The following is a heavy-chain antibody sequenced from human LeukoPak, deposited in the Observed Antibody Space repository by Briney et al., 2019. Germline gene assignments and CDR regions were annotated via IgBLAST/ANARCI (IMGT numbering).Heavy chain of an antibody. CDR2: FYSGGSR. Sequence: GGSLRLSCAASGFTVSSNYMSWVRQAPGKGLEWVSVFYSGGSRYYADSVKGRLTISRDNSKNTLYLQMNSLRAEDTAVYYCARGSATYYDSSGYYYVGAYFQHWGQGTLVTVSS. V-gene: IGHV3-53*01. D-gene: IGHD3-22*01. J-gene: IGHJ1*01. CDR1: GFTVSSNY. CDR3: ARGSATYYDSSGYYYVGAYFQH.